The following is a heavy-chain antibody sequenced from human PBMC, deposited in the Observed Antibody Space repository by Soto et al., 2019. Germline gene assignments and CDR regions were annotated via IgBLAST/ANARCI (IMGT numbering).Heavy chain of an antibody. J-gene: IGHJ6*03. Sequence: GASVKVSCKASGYTFTSYAMHWVRQAPGQRLEWMGWINAGNGNTKYSQKFQGRVTITRDTSASTAYMELSSLRSEDTAVYYCARVGYCTNGVCSDPQPMDVWGKGTTVTVSS. CDR1: GYTFTSYA. CDR2: INAGNGNT. D-gene: IGHD2-8*01. CDR3: ARVGYCTNGVCSDPQPMDV. V-gene: IGHV1-3*01.